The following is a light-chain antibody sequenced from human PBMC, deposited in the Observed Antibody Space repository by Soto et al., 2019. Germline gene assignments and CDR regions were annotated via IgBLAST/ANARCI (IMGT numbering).Light chain of an antibody. CDR1: QGISNY. V-gene: IGKV1-27*01. CDR2: AAS. Sequence: DVQMTQSPSSLSACVGDRVTITCRASQGISNYLAWYQQKPGKVPKLLIYAASTLQSGVPSRFSGSGSGTDFTHTISILQPEDFATYYCQKYNSAPRTFGQGTKVEIQ. CDR3: QKYNSAPRT. J-gene: IGKJ1*01.